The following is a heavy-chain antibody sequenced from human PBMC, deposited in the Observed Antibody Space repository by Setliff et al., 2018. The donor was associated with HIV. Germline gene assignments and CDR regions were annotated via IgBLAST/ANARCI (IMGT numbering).Heavy chain of an antibody. J-gene: IGHJ3*02. CDR3: ARAEYTQLAYCGGDCYFDDAFDI. D-gene: IGHD2-21*02. CDR2: ISVYNGNT. V-gene: IGHV1-18*01. Sequence: ASVKVSCKASGYTFTSYGISWVRQAPGQGLEWMGWISVYNGNTNHAQKFQGRVTMTRDTSISTAYMELSRLRSDDTAVYYCARAEYTQLAYCGGDCYFDDAFDIWGQGTMVTVSS. CDR1: GYTFTSYG.